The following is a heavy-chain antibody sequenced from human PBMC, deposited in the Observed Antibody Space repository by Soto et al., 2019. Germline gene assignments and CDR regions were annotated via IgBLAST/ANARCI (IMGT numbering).Heavy chain of an antibody. V-gene: IGHV3-30*18. Sequence: QVQLVESGGGVVQPGRSLRLSCAASGFTFSSYGMHWVRQAPGKGLEWVAVISYDGSNKYYADSVKGRFTISRDNSKNTLYLQMNSLRAEYTAVYYCAKDAARPSFVFDYWGQGTLVTVSS. J-gene: IGHJ4*02. CDR3: AKDAARPSFVFDY. D-gene: IGHD6-6*01. CDR1: GFTFSSYG. CDR2: ISYDGSNK.